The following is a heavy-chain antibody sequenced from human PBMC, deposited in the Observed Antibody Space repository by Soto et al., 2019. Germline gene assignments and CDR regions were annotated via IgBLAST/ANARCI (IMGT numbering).Heavy chain of an antibody. Sequence: ASVKVSCKASGYTFTSYGISWVRPAPGQGLEWMGWISAYNGNTNYAQKLQGRVTMTTDTYTSTAYMELRSLRSDDTGVYYCARVYFTMIVVVTVADAFDIWGKGTMVTVSS. CDR2: ISAYNGNT. J-gene: IGHJ3*02. CDR3: ARVYFTMIVVVTVADAFDI. D-gene: IGHD3-22*01. V-gene: IGHV1-18*01. CDR1: GYTFTSYG.